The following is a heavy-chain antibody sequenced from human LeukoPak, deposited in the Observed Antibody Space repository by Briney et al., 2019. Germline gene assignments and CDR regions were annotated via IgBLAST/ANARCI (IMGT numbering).Heavy chain of an antibody. CDR3: ARDIPNSSWGLDV. J-gene: IGHJ6*02. Sequence: GGSLRLSCSASGFTFSTYAMAWVRQAPGKGLEWVSCISINARVTYYGESVRGRFTISRDDSKNTLYLQMNSLRADDAATYYCARDIPNSSWGLDVWGQGTAVTVSS. V-gene: IGHV3-23*01. D-gene: IGHD6-13*01. CDR2: ISINARVT. CDR1: GFTFSTYA.